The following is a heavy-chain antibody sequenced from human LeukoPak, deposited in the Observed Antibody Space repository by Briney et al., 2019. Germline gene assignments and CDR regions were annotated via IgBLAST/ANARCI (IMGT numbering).Heavy chain of an antibody. CDR2: IYHTGSS. J-gene: IGHJ4*02. V-gene: IGHV4-59*01. CDR1: GGSISSYS. CDR3: ARRAYSYGHYYYFDF. D-gene: IGHD5-18*01. Sequence: ASETLPLTCTVSGGSISSYSWSWIRQPPGKGLEWIGYIYHTGSSNYNPSLKSGVSISLDTSKNHFSLRLSSVTAADTAVYYCARRAYSYGHYYYFDFWGQGTLVTVSS.